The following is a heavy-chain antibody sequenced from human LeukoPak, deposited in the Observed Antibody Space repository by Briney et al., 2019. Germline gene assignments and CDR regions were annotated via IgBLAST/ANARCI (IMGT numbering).Heavy chain of an antibody. CDR3: ARGGSFGLKANLDS. D-gene: IGHD3/OR15-3a*01. J-gene: IGHJ4*02. V-gene: IGHV1-8*01. CDR2: MSPYGGNT. Sequence: ASVKVSCKASGYAFTTSNINWVRQATGQGLEWMGWMSPYGGNTRYAQKFQARITMTRNTSASTAYMELSSLTSEDTAVYYCARGGSFGLKANLDSWGQGTLVTVSS. CDR1: GYAFTTSN.